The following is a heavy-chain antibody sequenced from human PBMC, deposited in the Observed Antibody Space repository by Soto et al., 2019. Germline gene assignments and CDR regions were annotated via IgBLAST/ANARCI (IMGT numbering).Heavy chain of an antibody. CDR3: ARVGSSTGDYYYYGTDV. CDR2: IYHSGST. D-gene: IGHD2-2*01. J-gene: IGHJ6*02. CDR1: GGSISSSNW. V-gene: IGHV4-4*02. Sequence: QVQLQESGPGLVKPSGTLSLTCAVSGGSISSSNWWSWVRQPPGKGLEWIGEIYHSGSTNYNPSLKSRATISVDKSKNQFSLKLSSVTAADTAVYYCARVGSSTGDYYYYGTDVWGQGTTVTVSS.